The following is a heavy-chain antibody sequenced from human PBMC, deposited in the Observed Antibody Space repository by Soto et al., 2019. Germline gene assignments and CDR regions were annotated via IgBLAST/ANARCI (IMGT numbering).Heavy chain of an antibody. J-gene: IGHJ4*02. CDR3: AKPPSSGWSFDY. CDR2: ISYDGSNK. CDR1: GFTFSSYG. Sequence: QVQLVESGGGVVQPGRSLRLSCAASGFTFSSYGMHWVRQAPGKGLEWVAVISYDGSNKYYADSVKGRFTISRDNSKNTLYLQMNSLRAEDTAVYYCAKPPSSGWSFDYWGQGTLVTVSS. V-gene: IGHV3-30*18. D-gene: IGHD6-19*01.